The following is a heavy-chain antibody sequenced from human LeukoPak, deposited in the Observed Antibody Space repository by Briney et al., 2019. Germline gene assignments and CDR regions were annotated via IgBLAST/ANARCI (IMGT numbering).Heavy chain of an antibody. Sequence: PGGSLRLSCAASGFTFSSYTMTWVRQAPGKGLEWVSSISGSGGNTYYADSVKGRFTISRDNAKNSLYLQMNSLRAEDTAVYYCARTGLGELSLLDYWGQGTLVTVSS. CDR2: ISGSGGNT. V-gene: IGHV3-23*01. J-gene: IGHJ4*02. CDR3: ARTGLGELSLLDY. CDR1: GFTFSSYT. D-gene: IGHD3-16*02.